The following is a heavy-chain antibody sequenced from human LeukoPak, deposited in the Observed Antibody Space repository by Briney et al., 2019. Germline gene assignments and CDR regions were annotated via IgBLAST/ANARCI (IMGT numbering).Heavy chain of an antibody. CDR1: GFTITPYW. V-gene: IGHV3-74*01. CDR2: INSDGYST. J-gene: IGHJ5*02. CDR3: ARDNGFNLFAT. D-gene: IGHD2-2*03. Sequence: PGGSLRLSCAASGFTITPYWMHWVRQVPGKGLVWVSRINSDGYSTNYADSVKGRFTISRDNAKNTLYLQINNLRADDTAVYYCARDNGFNLFATWGPGTLVTVSS.